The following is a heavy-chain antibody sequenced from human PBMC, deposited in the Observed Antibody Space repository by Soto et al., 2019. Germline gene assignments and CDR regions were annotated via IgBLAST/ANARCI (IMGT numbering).Heavy chain of an antibody. D-gene: IGHD1-26*01. Sequence: EVQLLESGGGLVQPGGSLRLSCAASGFTFSSYAMRWVRQAPVKGLEWVSAISGSGDSTYYADSVKGRFTISRDTSKNTLCLQMNSLRAEDTAVYYCARRGSGSYYDYWGQGTLVTVSS. CDR3: ARRGSGSYYDY. V-gene: IGHV3-23*01. CDR2: ISGSGDST. J-gene: IGHJ4*02. CDR1: GFTFSSYA.